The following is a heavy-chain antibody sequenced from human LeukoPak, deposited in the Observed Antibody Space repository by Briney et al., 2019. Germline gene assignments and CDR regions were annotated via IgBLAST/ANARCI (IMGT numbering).Heavy chain of an antibody. D-gene: IGHD1-1*01. CDR2: IYYSGST. J-gene: IGHJ6*03. Sequence: SETRSLTCTVSGGSISSYYWSWIRQPPGKGLEWIGYIYYSGSTHYNPSLKSRLTISIDTSKNQISLKLSSVTAADTAVYYCARALEYYYYYYMDVWGKGTTVTVSS. CDR1: GGSISSYY. CDR3: ARALEYYYYYYMDV. V-gene: IGHV4-59*08.